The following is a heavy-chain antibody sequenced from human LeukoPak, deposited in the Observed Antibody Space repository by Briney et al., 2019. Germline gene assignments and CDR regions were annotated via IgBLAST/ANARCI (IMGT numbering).Heavy chain of an antibody. D-gene: IGHD5-18*01. CDR3: ARDFALDPDTAMDTIPYYGMDV. CDR1: GFTFSSYE. CDR2: ISSSGSTI. Sequence: PGGSLRLSCAASGFTFSSYEMNWVRQPPGKGREGVSYISSSGSTIYYADSVKSRFTSSRDNAKNSLYLQMHSLTAEDTAVYYCARDFALDPDTAMDTIPYYGMDVSGQGTTVTVCS. V-gene: IGHV3-48*03. J-gene: IGHJ6*02.